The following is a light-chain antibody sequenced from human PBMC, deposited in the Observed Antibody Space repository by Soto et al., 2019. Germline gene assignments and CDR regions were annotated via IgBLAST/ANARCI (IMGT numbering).Light chain of an antibody. V-gene: IGKV1-39*01. CDR2: SAS. Sequence: DFHMTQSPSPLSASVGARVTITCRTSQNINRYLNWYQQKPGKAPRLLIYSASSLQSGVPSRFSGSGSGTDFTLTLCSLQPEDYATYYCQQTYGTSRTFGHGTKVDMK. CDR3: QQTYGTSRT. CDR1: QNINRY. J-gene: IGKJ1*01.